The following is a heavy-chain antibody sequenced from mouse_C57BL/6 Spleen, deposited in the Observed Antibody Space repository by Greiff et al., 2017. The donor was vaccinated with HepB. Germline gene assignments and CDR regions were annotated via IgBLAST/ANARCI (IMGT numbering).Heavy chain of an antibody. CDR2: IDPSDSET. J-gene: IGHJ2*01. D-gene: IGHD4-1*01. CDR3: ARGGELGHYFDY. Sequence: QVQLQQPGAELVRPGSSVKLSCKASGYTFTSYWMHWVKQRPIQGLEWIGNIDPSDSETHYNQKFKDKATLTVDKSSSTAYMQLSSLTSEDSAVYYCARGGELGHYFDYWGQGTTLTVAS. CDR1: GYTFTSYW. V-gene: IGHV1-52*01.